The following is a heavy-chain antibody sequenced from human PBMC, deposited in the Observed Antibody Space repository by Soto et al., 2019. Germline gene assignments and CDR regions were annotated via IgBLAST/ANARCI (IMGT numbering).Heavy chain of an antibody. Sequence: VKVSCKASGYTFTGYYMHWVRQAPGQGLEWMGWINPNSGGTNYAQKFQGWVTMTRDKSTSTAYMELSSLRSEDTAVYYCARDRNRPFNFDYWGQGTLVTVSS. J-gene: IGHJ4*02. CDR2: INPNSGGT. D-gene: IGHD3-16*01. CDR3: ARDRNRPFNFDY. V-gene: IGHV1-2*04. CDR1: GYTFTGYY.